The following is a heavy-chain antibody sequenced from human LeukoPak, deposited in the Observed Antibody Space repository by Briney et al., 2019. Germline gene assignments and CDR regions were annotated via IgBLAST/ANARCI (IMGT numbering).Heavy chain of an antibody. D-gene: IGHD5-24*01. CDR3: ARLTSRGGYKTKYFFDY. CDR2: IYYSGST. Sequence: SETLSLTCTVSGGSISSSGYFWGWVRQPPGKGLEWIGSIYYSGSTYYSPSLKSRVIISVDTSKNQFSLRLNSVTAADTAVYYCARLTSRGGYKTKYFFDYWGQGTLVTVSS. V-gene: IGHV4-39*01. CDR1: GGSISSSGYF. J-gene: IGHJ4*02.